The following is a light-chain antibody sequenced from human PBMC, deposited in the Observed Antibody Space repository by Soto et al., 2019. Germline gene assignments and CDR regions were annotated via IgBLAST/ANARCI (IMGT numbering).Light chain of an antibody. CDR2: EVV. J-gene: IGLJ2*01. V-gene: IGLV2-14*01. Sequence: QSALTQPASVSGSPGQSITISCTGTSSDIGGYNYVSWYQQHPGKAPKLMIYEVVNRPSGLSYRFSGSKSGNTASLTISGLQAEDEADYYCSSYTSCSTVVFGGGTKVTVL. CDR1: SSDIGGYNY. CDR3: SSYTSCSTVV.